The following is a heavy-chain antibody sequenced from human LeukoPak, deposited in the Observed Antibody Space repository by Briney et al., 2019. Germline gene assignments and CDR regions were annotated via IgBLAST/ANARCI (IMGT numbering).Heavy chain of an antibody. D-gene: IGHD1-20*01. CDR2: INPNSGGT. CDR3: ARGNNWNDEGWFDP. J-gene: IGHJ5*02. CDR1: GYTFTGYY. V-gene: IGHV1-2*04. Sequence: ASVKVSCKASGYTFTGYYMHWVRQVPGQGLEWMGWINPNSGGTNYAQKFQGWVTMTRDTSISTAYMELSRLRSDDTAVYYCARGNNWNDEGWFDPWGQGTLVTVSS.